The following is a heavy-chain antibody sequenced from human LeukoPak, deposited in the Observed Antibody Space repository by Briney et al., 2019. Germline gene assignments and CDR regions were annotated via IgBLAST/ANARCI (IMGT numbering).Heavy chain of an antibody. Sequence: ASVKVSCKASGYTFTSYGISWVRQAPGQGLEWMGWISAYNGNTNYAQKLQGRVTMTTDRSTSTAYMELRSLRSDDTAVYYCARVPVLLWFGEPHSYFDYWGRGTLVTVSS. D-gene: IGHD3-10*01. CDR1: GYTFTSYG. CDR2: ISAYNGNT. V-gene: IGHV1-18*04. J-gene: IGHJ4*02. CDR3: ARVPVLLWFGEPHSYFDY.